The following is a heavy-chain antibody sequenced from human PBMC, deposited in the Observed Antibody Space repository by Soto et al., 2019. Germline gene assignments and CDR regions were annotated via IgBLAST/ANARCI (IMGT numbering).Heavy chain of an antibody. V-gene: IGHV3-23*01. D-gene: IGHD3-10*01. J-gene: IGHJ5*02. CDR2: ISDSGGNT. Sequence: GGSLRLSCAASGFTFIGYSMTWVRQAPGKGLEWVSGISDSGGNTWYADSVKGRFTISRDNSKNTLFLQMNSLRAEDTAVYFCSKWSGFGDAWGQGTLVTVSS. CDR1: GFTFIGYS. CDR3: SKWSGFGDA.